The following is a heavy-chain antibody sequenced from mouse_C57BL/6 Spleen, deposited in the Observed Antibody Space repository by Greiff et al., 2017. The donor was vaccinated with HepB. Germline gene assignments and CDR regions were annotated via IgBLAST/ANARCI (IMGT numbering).Heavy chain of an antibody. CDR2: IDPENGDT. J-gene: IGHJ2*01. D-gene: IGHD2-10*02. CDR1: GFNIKDDY. CDR3: TRGRYGYFFDY. V-gene: IGHV14-4*01. Sequence: QLQQSGAELVRPGASVKLSCTASGFNIKDDYMHWVKQRPEQGLEWIGWIDPENGDTEYASKFQGKATITADTSSNTAYLQLSSLTSEDTAVYYCTRGRYGYFFDYWGQGTTLTVSS.